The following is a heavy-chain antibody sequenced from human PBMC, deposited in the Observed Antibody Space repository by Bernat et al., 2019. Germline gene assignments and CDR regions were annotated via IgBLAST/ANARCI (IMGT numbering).Heavy chain of an antibody. J-gene: IGHJ2*01. CDR1: GGSISSSSYY. Sequence: QLQLQESGPGLVKPSETLSLTCTVSGGSISSSSYYWSWIRQHPGKGLEWIGYIYYSGSTYYNPSLKSRVTISVDTSKNQFSLKLSSVTAADTAVYYCARGPSGSYGIWYFDLWGRGTLVTVSS. D-gene: IGHD1-26*01. V-gene: IGHV4-31*03. CDR2: IYYSGST. CDR3: ARGPSGSYGIWYFDL.